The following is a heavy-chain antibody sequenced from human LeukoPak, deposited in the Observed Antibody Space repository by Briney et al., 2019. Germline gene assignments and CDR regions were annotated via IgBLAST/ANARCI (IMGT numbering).Heavy chain of an antibody. CDR3: ARQECSGRGCYSFGF. Sequence: TSETLSLTCTVSGGPIRSSSHYWGWIRQPPGKGLEWIVSIYYSGSTYYNPSLKSRVTISVDMSKNQFSLKLSSVTAADTAVYYCARQECSGRGCYSFGFGGQGNLVTVSS. CDR1: GGPIRSSSHY. D-gene: IGHD2-15*01. J-gene: IGHJ4*02. CDR2: IYYSGST. V-gene: IGHV4-39*01.